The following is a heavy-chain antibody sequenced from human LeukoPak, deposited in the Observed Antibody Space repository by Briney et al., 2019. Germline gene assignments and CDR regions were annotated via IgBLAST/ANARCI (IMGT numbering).Heavy chain of an antibody. V-gene: IGHV3-20*04. J-gene: IGHJ4*02. CDR1: GFTFDDYG. D-gene: IGHD4-17*01. Sequence: GGSLRLSCAASGFTFDDYGMSWVRQAPGKGLEWVSGINWNGGNTGYAGSVKGRFTISRDNAKNSLYLQMDGLRAEDTAVYYCARDRLHYGEYEKTFDYWGQGTLVTVSS. CDR2: INWNGGNT. CDR3: ARDRLHYGEYEKTFDY.